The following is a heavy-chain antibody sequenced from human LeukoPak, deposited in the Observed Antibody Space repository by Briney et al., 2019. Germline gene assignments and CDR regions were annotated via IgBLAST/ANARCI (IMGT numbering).Heavy chain of an antibody. CDR1: GFTVSGNY. CDR2: IYSDGST. CDR3: ARDRSAPRYYYGMDV. V-gene: IGHV3-53*01. Sequence: GGSLRLSCAASGFTVSGNYMSWVRQAPGKGLAWVSVIYSDGSTYYADSVKGRFTISRDSSKNTLYLQMNSLRAEDTAVYYCARDRSAPRYYYGMDVWGQGTTVTVSS. J-gene: IGHJ6*02.